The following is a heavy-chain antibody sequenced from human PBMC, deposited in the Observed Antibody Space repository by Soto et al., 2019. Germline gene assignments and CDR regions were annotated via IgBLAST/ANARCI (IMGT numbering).Heavy chain of an antibody. CDR3: ARAVASDYGNFNL. CDR2: ISNDGRNT. D-gene: IGHD4-17*01. Sequence: GGSLRLSCVASGFTFSSYWMQWVRQGPGKGLVWVSGISNDGRNTYYADSVKGRFTISRDNARNTLYLQMNSLSAEDTALYYCARAVASDYGNFNLWGQGTLVTVSS. V-gene: IGHV3-74*01. CDR1: GFTFSSYW. J-gene: IGHJ4*02.